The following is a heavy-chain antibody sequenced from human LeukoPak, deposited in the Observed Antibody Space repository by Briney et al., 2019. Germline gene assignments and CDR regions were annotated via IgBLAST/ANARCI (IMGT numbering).Heavy chain of an antibody. V-gene: IGHV3-30*02. Sequence: GGSLRLSCAASGFTFTTHDMHWVRQAAGKGPELVAFIQYDGSNKYYADSVKGRFTISRDNSKNTLYVQMNSLRAEDTAVYYCARDPGIAAAGKEGPEDYWGQGTLVTVSS. CDR1: GFTFTTHD. J-gene: IGHJ4*02. CDR2: IQYDGSNK. CDR3: ARDPGIAAAGKEGPEDY. D-gene: IGHD6-13*01.